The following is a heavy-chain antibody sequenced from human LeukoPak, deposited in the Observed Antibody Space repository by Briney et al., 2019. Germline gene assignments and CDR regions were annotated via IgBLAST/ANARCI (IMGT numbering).Heavy chain of an antibody. J-gene: IGHJ6*03. CDR2: IKLDGSEK. D-gene: IGHD4/OR15-4a*01. CDR3: ARATIGRANYYYMDV. V-gene: IGHV3-7*01. Sequence: GGSLRLSCAASGFTFSSYWMSWVRQAPGKGLEWVANIKLDGSEKYYVDSVKGRFTISRDNAKKSLYLQMNSLRDEDTAVYYCARATIGRANYYYMDVWGKGTTVTVSS. CDR1: GFTFSSYW.